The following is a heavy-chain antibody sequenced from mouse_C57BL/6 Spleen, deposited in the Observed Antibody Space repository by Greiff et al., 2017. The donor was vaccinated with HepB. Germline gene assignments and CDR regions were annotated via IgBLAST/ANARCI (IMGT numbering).Heavy chain of an antibody. V-gene: IGHV1-80*01. CDR1: GYAFSSYW. CDR3: ATHGYPYFDY. CDR2: IYPGDGDT. D-gene: IGHD2-2*01. J-gene: IGHJ2*01. Sequence: VMLVESGAELVKPGASVKISCKASGYAFSSYWMNWVKQRPGKGLEWIGQIYPGDGDTNYNGKFKGKATLTADKSSSTAYMQLSSLTSEDSAVYFCATHGYPYFDYWGQGTTLTVSS.